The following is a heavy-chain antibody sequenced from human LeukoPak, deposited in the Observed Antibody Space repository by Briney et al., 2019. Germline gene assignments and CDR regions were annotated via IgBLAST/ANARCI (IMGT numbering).Heavy chain of an antibody. D-gene: IGHD1-14*01. J-gene: IGHJ4*02. CDR3: ARFNPKREFDY. CDR2: IYYTGST. V-gene: IGHV4-39*01. CDR1: GGSISSSIYY. Sequence: PSETLSLTCTVSGGSISSSIYYWGWVRQPPGKGLEWIGNIYYTGSTYYNPSLKSRVTISVDTSKNQFSLKLTSVTAADTAVYYCARFNPKREFDYCGQGTLVTVSS.